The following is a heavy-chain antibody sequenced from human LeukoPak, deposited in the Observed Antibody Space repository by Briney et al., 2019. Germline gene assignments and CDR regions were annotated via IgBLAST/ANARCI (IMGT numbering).Heavy chain of an antibody. J-gene: IGHJ3*02. CDR3: AKHPDPWGSGAFDI. Sequence: GGSLRLSCAASGFSFSSYDMHWVRQVTGKGLEWVSAIGTASETYYADSVKGRFTISRENAKNSLYLQMNSLTAGDTAVYYCAKHPDPWGSGAFDIWGQGTMVTVSS. V-gene: IGHV3-13*01. CDR2: IGTASET. D-gene: IGHD3-10*01. CDR1: GFSFSSYD.